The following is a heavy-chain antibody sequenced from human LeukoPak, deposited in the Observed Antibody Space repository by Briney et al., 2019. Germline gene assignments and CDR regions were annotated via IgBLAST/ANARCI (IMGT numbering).Heavy chain of an antibody. D-gene: IGHD6-19*01. Sequence: GGSLRLSCAASGFTFSSYAMSWARQAPGKGLEWVSIISGSGDSTYYADSVKGRFTISRDNSKNTLYLQMNSLRAEDTAVYYCAKETSGWYGDYYAFDIWGQGTMVAVSS. CDR1: GFTFSSYA. CDR2: ISGSGDST. J-gene: IGHJ3*02. CDR3: AKETSGWYGDYYAFDI. V-gene: IGHV3-23*01.